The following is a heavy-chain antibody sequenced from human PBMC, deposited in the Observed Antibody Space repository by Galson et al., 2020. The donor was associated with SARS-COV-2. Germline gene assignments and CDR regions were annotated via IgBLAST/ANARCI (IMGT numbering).Heavy chain of an antibody. D-gene: IGHD7-27*01. CDR3: ARGDMGNDYFDY. J-gene: IGHJ4*02. CDR2: IYSEGSST. V-gene: IGHV3-74*01. CDR1: GFTCSSYW. Sequence: ALHGESLKLSCAASGFTCSSYWMHWVRQAPGKGLVWVSRIYSEGSSTSYADSVKGRFTISGDNAKNTLYLQMNSLRAEDTAVYYCARGDMGNDYFDYWGQGTLVTVSS.